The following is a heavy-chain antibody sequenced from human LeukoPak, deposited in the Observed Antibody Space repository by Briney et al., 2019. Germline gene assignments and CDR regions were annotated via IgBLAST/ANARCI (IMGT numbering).Heavy chain of an antibody. CDR2: ISWNSGSI. J-gene: IGHJ6*03. Sequence: GRSLRLSCAASGFTFDDYAMHWVRQAPGKGLEWVSGISWNSGSIGYADSVKGRFTISRDNAKNSLYLQMNSLRAEDMALYYCAKGYSYGIYYYYMDVRGKGTTVTVSS. D-gene: IGHD5-18*01. CDR3: AKGYSYGIYYYYMDV. V-gene: IGHV3-9*03. CDR1: GFTFDDYA.